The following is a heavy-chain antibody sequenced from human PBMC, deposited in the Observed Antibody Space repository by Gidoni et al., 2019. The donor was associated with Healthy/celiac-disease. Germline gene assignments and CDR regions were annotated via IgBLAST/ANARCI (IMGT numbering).Heavy chain of an antibody. CDR1: GFTFSCYG. CDR2: IKQGGSEK. V-gene: IGHV3-7*01. CDR3: ARDLGFGELDDYYYGMDV. J-gene: IGHJ6*02. D-gene: IGHD3-10*01. Sequence: EVQLVESGGGLVQPGGSLRLSCAAYGFTFSCYGMSWVRLAPGKGLEWVANIKQGGSEKYYVDSVKGRFTISRDNAKNSLYLQMNSLRAEDTAVYYCARDLGFGELDDYYYGMDVWGQGTTVTVSS.